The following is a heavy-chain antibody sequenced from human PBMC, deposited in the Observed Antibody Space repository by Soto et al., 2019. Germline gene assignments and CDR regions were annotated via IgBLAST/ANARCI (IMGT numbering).Heavy chain of an antibody. V-gene: IGHV5-10-1*01. Sequence: PVESLKISCKGSGYSFTSYWISWVRQMPGKGLEWMGRIDPSDSYTNYSPSFQGHVTISADKSISTAYLQWSSLKASDTAMYYCARLPHIVVVTATENWFDPWGQGTLVT. CDR1: GYSFTSYW. D-gene: IGHD2-21*02. J-gene: IGHJ5*02. CDR3: ARLPHIVVVTATENWFDP. CDR2: IDPSDSYT.